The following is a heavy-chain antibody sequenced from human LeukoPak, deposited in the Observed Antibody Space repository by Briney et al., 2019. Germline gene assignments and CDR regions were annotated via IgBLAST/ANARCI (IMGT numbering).Heavy chain of an antibody. CDR2: ISTSSSNM. Sequence: GGSLRLSCAASGFTFSSYSMNWVRLAPGKGLEWVSSISTSSSNMYYADSVKGRFTISRDNAKNSLYLQMNSLRAEDTAVYYCARDVASKNDYGGYFNYWGQGTLVTVSS. CDR1: GFTFSSYS. D-gene: IGHD4-23*01. V-gene: IGHV3-21*01. J-gene: IGHJ4*02. CDR3: ARDVASKNDYGGYFNY.